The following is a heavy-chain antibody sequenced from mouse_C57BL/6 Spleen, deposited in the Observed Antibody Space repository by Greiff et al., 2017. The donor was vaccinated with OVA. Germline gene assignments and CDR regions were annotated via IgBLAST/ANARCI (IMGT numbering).Heavy chain of an antibody. CDR3: ARDYYGSSYAMDY. CDR1: GYTFTDYY. Sequence: VQLKQSGPELVKPGASVKMSCKASGYTFTDYYMHWVKQSHGKSLEWIGYLNPNNGGTSYNQQFKGKATLTVNKSSSTAYMELRSLTSEDSAVYYCARDYYGSSYAMDYWGQGTSVTVSS. CDR2: LNPNNGGT. V-gene: IGHV1-22*01. J-gene: IGHJ4*01. D-gene: IGHD1-1*01.